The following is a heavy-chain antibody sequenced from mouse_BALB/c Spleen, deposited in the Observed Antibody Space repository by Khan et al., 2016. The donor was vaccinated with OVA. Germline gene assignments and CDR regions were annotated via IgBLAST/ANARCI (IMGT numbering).Heavy chain of an antibody. CDR2: ISYSGRT. CDR1: GYSITSGYG. Sequence: EVQLVESGPGLVKPSQSLSLTCTVTGYSITSGYGWNWIRQFPGNKLEWMGYISYSGRTNYNPSLKSRISITRAPSKNQFFLQLNSVTTEDTATYYCARTARIKYWGQGTTLTVSS. V-gene: IGHV3-2*02. CDR3: ARTARIKY. D-gene: IGHD1-2*01. J-gene: IGHJ2*01.